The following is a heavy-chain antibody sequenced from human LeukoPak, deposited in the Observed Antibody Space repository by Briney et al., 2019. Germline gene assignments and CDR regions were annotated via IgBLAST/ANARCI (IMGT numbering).Heavy chain of an antibody. CDR1: GFTFDSYS. Sequence: GGSLRLSCAASGFTFDSYSMNWVRQAPGKGLEWVSSISVGSRYIFYADSMKGRFTISRDNAKNSLYLHMNSLRAEDTAVYYCARDSRHHRFLYWDWFDPWGQGTLVTVSS. D-gene: IGHD2/OR15-2a*01. V-gene: IGHV3-21*06. CDR3: ARDSRHHRFLYWDWFDP. J-gene: IGHJ5*02. CDR2: ISVGSRYI.